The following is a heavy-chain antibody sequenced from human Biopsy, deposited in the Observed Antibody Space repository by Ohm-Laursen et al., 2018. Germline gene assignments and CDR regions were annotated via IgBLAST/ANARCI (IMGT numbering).Heavy chain of an antibody. J-gene: IGHJ3*01. D-gene: IGHD3-22*01. Sequence: SETLSLTCNVSGGDINNYYWSWIRQPAGKGLEWIGCIYPGGSTNYNPSLKSRVTMSADTSKKQLSLRLRSVTAADTAMYYCASVVLGPTNDAFDLWGQGTMVVVSS. CDR2: IYPGGST. CDR1: GGDINNYY. CDR3: ASVVLGPTNDAFDL. V-gene: IGHV4-4*07.